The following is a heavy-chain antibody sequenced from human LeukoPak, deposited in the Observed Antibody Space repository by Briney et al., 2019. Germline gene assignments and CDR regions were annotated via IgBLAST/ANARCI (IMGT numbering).Heavy chain of an antibody. CDR1: GFTFSSYS. CDR2: ISSSSSYI. D-gene: IGHD3-10*01. CDR3: ARGPMVRDFDY. J-gene: IGHJ4*02. V-gene: IGHV3-21*01. Sequence: PGGSLRLSCAASGFTFSSYSMNWVRQAPGKGLEWVSSISSSSSYIYYADSVKGRFTISRDNAKNSLYLQMNSLRAADTAVYYCARGPMVRDFDYWGQGTLVTVSS.